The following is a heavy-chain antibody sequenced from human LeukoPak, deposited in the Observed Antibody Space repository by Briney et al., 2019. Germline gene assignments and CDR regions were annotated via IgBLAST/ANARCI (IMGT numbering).Heavy chain of an antibody. Sequence: GGTLRLSCAASGFTFSSYGMSWVRQAPGKGLEWVSFISTSSSYIHNADSVKGRFTISRDNAENSLYLQMNSLRAEDTAVYYCARAAIAAARIYYYMDVWGKGTTVTVSS. CDR3: ARAAIAAARIYYYMDV. V-gene: IGHV3-21*01. J-gene: IGHJ6*03. CDR2: ISTSSSYI. D-gene: IGHD6-13*01. CDR1: GFTFSSYG.